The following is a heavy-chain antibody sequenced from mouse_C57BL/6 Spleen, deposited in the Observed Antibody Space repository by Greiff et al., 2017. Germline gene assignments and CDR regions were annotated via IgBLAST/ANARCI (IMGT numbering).Heavy chain of an antibody. V-gene: IGHV1-62-2*01. CDR1: GYTFTEYT. D-gene: IGHD2-10*01. J-gene: IGHJ3*01. Sequence: QVQLKASGAELVKPGASVKLSCKASGYTFTEYTLPWVKQRSGQGLEWLGWFYPGSGSIKYNEKFKDKATLTADTSSNTVYMELSRLTSEDSAVYFCASHEEACYGNWFAYWGQGTLVTVSA. CDR3: ASHEEACYGNWFAY. CDR2: FYPGSGSI.